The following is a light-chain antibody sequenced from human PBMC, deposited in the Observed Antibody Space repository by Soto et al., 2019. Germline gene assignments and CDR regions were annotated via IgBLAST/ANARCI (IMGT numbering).Light chain of an antibody. J-gene: IGLJ1*01. V-gene: IGLV3-21*02. CDR3: HVWDGSSDLPF. CDR1: SIGRKS. CDR2: DDA. Sequence: SYVLTQPPSVSVAPGQTARIACGGASIGRKSVHWYQQKPGQAPVLVVYDDADRPSGIPERFSGSNSGSTATLTISRVEAGDEAEYYCHVWDGSSDLPFFGTGTKLTVL.